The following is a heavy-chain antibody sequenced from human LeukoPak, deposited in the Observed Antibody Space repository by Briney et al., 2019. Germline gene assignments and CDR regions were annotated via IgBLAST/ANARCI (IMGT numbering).Heavy chain of an antibody. Sequence: PSETLSLTCAVYGGSFSGYYWSWIRQPPGKGLEWIGEINHSGSTNYNPSLKSRVTISVDTSKNQFSLKLSSVTAADTAVYYCARGSSYVRYYYYMDVWGKGTTVTISS. CDR2: INHSGST. D-gene: IGHD3-16*01. V-gene: IGHV4-34*01. J-gene: IGHJ6*03. CDR1: GGSFSGYY. CDR3: ARGSSYVRYYYYMDV.